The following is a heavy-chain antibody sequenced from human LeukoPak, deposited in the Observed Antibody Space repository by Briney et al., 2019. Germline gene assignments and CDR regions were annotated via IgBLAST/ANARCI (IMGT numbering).Heavy chain of an antibody. CDR1: GGSISSGGYS. V-gene: IGHV4-30-2*01. CDR3: ARDLIRGASRASDI. J-gene: IGHJ3*02. Sequence: SETLSLTCAVSGGSISSGGYSWSWIRQPPGKGLEWIGYIYHSGSTYYNPSLKSRVTISVDRSKNQFSLKLSSVTAADTAVYYCARDLIRGASRASDIWGQGTMVTVSS. CDR2: IYHSGST. D-gene: IGHD3-16*01.